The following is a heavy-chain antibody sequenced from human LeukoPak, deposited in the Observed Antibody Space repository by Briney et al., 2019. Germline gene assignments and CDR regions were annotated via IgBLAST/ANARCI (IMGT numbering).Heavy chain of an antibody. CDR1: GYTFTSNA. CDR2: ISGYNGNT. Sequence: ASVKVSCKASGYTFTSNAISWVRQAPGQGLEWMGWISGYNGNTRYAQKFQGRVTMTTDTSTSTAYMELRSLRSDDTAVYYCARTQAAAGGYWGQGTLVTVSS. J-gene: IGHJ4*02. CDR3: ARTQAAAGGY. D-gene: IGHD6-13*01. V-gene: IGHV1-18*01.